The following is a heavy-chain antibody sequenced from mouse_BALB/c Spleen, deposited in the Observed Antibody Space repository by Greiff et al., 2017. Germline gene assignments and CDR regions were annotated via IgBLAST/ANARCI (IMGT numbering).Heavy chain of an antibody. Sequence: EVKLVESGGGLVQPGGSLRLSCATSGFTFTDYYMSWVRQPPGKALEWLGFIRNKANGYTTEYSASVKGRFTISRDNSQSILYLQMNTLRAEDSATYDCARKLHYYGYFDYWGQGTTLTVSS. CDR2: IRNKANGYTT. CDR1: GFTFTDYY. J-gene: IGHJ2*01. CDR3: ARKLHYYGYFDY. V-gene: IGHV7-3*02. D-gene: IGHD1-2*01.